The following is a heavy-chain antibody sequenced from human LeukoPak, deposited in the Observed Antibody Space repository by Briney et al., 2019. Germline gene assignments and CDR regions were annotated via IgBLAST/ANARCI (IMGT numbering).Heavy chain of an antibody. Sequence: ASVKVSCKASGYTFTVYYMHWVRQAPGQGLEWMGWINPNSGGTNYAQKFQGRVTMTRDTSISTAYMELSGLRSDDTAVYYCARGTDGDYLIDYWGQGTLVTVSS. CDR2: INPNSGGT. CDR1: GYTFTVYY. V-gene: IGHV1-2*02. J-gene: IGHJ4*02. D-gene: IGHD4-17*01. CDR3: ARGTDGDYLIDY.